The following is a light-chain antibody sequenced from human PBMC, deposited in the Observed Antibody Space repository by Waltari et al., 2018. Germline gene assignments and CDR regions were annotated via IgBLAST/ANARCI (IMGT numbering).Light chain of an antibody. V-gene: IGLV2-14*03. Sequence: QSALTQPASVSGSPGQSITISCTGSSSDVGRHDSVSWYQDHPGQAPKVIMFDVNTRPSGVSDRFSASKSGNTASLTISGLQAEDEATYYCSSQSFDDVLIFGGGTKLTVL. J-gene: IGLJ2*01. CDR2: DVN. CDR1: SSDVGRHDS. CDR3: SSQSFDDVLI.